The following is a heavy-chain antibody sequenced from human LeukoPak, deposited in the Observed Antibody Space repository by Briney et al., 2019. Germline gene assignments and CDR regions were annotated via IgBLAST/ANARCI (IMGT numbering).Heavy chain of an antibody. Sequence: SETLSLTCAVYGGSFSGYYWSWIRQPPGKGLEWIGEINHSGSTNYNPSLKSRVTISVDASKNQFSLKLSSVTAAHTAVYYCVRGSYYGGFDPWGQGTLVTVSS. J-gene: IGHJ5*02. V-gene: IGHV4-34*01. CDR2: INHSGST. CDR3: VRGSYYGGFDP. D-gene: IGHD1-26*01. CDR1: GGSFSGYY.